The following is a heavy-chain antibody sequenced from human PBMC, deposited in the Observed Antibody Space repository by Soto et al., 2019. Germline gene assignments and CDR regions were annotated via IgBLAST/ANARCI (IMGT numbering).Heavy chain of an antibody. CDR1: GFTFSGYV. CDR3: AKGDLVVVPDV. CDR2: ISGSGAST. V-gene: IGHV3-23*01. Sequence: GGSLRLSCAASGFTFSGYVMSWVRQAPGKGLEWVSAISGSGASTFYADSVKGRFTISRDNSKNTLYLQMNSLRAEDTAVYYCAKGDLVVVPDVWGQGTTVTVSS. D-gene: IGHD2-15*01. J-gene: IGHJ6*02.